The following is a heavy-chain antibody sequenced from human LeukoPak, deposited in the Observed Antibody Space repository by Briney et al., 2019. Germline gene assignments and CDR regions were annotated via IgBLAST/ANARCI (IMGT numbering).Heavy chain of an antibody. CDR3: ASFSPFITLVRGTPDWFDP. J-gene: IGHJ5*02. D-gene: IGHD3-10*01. CDR2: IIPIFGTA. CDR1: GGTFSSYA. V-gene: IGHV1-69*13. Sequence: ASVKVSCKASGGTFSSYAISWVRQAPGQGLEWMGGIIPIFGTANYAQKFQGRVTITAVESTSTAYMELSSLRSEDTAVYYCASFSPFITLVRGTPDWFDPWGQGTLGTVSS.